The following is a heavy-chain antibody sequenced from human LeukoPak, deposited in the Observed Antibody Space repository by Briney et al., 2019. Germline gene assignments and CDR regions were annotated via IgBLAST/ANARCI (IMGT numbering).Heavy chain of an antibody. CDR1: GYTFTGYA. Sequence: ASVKVSCKASGYTFTGYAMHWVRQAPGQRLEWMGWINVGNGNAKYSQKFQGRVTMTTDTSTSTAYMELRSLRSDDTAVYYCVWLDQLLYTAEDYWGQGTLVTVSS. J-gene: IGHJ4*02. CDR3: VWLDQLLYTAEDY. CDR2: INVGNGNA. D-gene: IGHD2-2*02. V-gene: IGHV1-3*01.